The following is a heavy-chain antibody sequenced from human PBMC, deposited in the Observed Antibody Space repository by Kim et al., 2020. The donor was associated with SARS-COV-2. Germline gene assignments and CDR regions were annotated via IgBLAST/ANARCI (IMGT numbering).Heavy chain of an antibody. CDR2: IYYSGST. Sequence: SETLSLTCTVSGGSISSYYWIWIRQPPGQGLEWIGYIYYSGSTNYNPSLKSRVTISVDTSKNQFCLKLSSVTAADTAVYYCARDGATNWGSGPHYYYGMDVWGQGTTVTVSS. J-gene: IGHJ6*02. V-gene: IGHV4-59*01. CDR1: GGSISSYY. D-gene: IGHD7-27*01. CDR3: ARDGATNWGSGPHYYYGMDV.